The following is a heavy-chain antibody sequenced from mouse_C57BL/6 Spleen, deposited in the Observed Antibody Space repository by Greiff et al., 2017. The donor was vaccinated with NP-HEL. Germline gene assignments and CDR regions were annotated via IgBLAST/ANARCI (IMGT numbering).Heavy chain of an antibody. Sequence: VQLQQSGAELVKPGASVKLSCTASGFNIKDYYMHWVKQRTEQGLEWIGRIDPEDGETKYAPKFKGKATITADTSSNTSYLQRSSLTSEDTAVYYCARRGSAGAWFAYWGQGTLVTVSA. J-gene: IGHJ3*01. V-gene: IGHV14-2*01. CDR1: GFNIKDYY. CDR3: ARRGSAGAWFAY. D-gene: IGHD3-2*02. CDR2: IDPEDGET.